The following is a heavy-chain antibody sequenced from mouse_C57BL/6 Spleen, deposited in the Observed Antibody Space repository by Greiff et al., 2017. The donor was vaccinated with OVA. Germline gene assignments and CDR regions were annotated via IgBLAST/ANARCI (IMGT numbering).Heavy chain of an antibody. CDR1: GYSFTGYY. CDR2: INPSTGGT. D-gene: IGHD2-4*01. CDR3: ARGKDYDGRFDY. Sequence: EVQLVESGPELVKPGASVKISCKASGYSFTGYYMNWVKQSPEKSLEWIGEINPSTGGTTYTPKFKATATLTVDKSSSTAYMQLKSLTSEDSAVYYCARGKDYDGRFDYWGQGTTLTVSS. J-gene: IGHJ2*01. V-gene: IGHV1-42*01.